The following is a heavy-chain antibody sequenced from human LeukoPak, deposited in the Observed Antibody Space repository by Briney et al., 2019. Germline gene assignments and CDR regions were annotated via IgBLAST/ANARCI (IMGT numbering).Heavy chain of an antibody. CDR2: IYPGDSDT. Sequence: RGESLKISRKGSGYSFTSYWIGWVRQMPGKGLEWMGIIYPGDSDTRYSPSFQGQVTISADKSISTAYLQWSRLRAPDTAIYYCARRVRGVGYFDFWGQGTLVTVSS. CDR1: GYSFTSYW. V-gene: IGHV5-51*01. J-gene: IGHJ4*02. CDR3: ARRVRGVGYFDF. D-gene: IGHD3-10*01.